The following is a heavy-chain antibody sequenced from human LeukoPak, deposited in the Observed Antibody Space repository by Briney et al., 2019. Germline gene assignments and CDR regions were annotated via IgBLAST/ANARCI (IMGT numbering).Heavy chain of an antibody. D-gene: IGHD5-12*01. Sequence: GGSLRLFCAASGFTFSGSAMQWVRQASGKGLEWVGRIRSKANSYATGYAASVQGRFTISRDDSKNAAYLQMNSLKTEDTAMYYCTFSRSGYAGIDYWGQGTLVAVSS. CDR1: GFTFSGSA. J-gene: IGHJ4*02. CDR3: TFSRSGYAGIDY. V-gene: IGHV3-73*01. CDR2: IRSKANSYAT.